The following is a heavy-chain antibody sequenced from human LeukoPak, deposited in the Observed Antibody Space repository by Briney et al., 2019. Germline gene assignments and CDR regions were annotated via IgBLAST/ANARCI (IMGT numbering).Heavy chain of an antibody. J-gene: IGHJ4*02. Sequence: PSETLSLTCAAYGGSFSGYYWSWIRQPPGKGLEWIGEINRSGSTHYNPSLKGRVTISIDTSRNQFSLKLSSLTAADTAVYYCARSPSYDTNGYYYDYWGQGTLATVSS. CDR3: ARSPSYDTNGYYYDY. CDR1: GGSFSGYY. CDR2: INRSGST. V-gene: IGHV4-34*01. D-gene: IGHD3-22*01.